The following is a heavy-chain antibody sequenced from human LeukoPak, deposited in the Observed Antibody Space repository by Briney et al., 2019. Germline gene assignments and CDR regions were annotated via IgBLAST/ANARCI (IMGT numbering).Heavy chain of an antibody. CDR3: ATDFYDTT. CDR2: IRRNSDGGAI. CDR1: GFSFSDAW. Sequence: GGSLRLSCATSGFSFSDAWMNWVRQAPGKGLEWVGRIRRNSDGGAIDYAAPVKGRFALSRDDSKNTLYLHMSSLQTEDTAVYYCATDFYDTTWGQGTLVTVSS. V-gene: IGHV3-15*07. J-gene: IGHJ5*02. D-gene: IGHD3-22*01.